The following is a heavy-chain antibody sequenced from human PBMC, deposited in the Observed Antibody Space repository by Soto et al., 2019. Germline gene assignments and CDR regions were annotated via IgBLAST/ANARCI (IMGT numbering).Heavy chain of an antibody. D-gene: IGHD6-6*01. Sequence: VKVSCKVSGYTLTELSMHWVRQAPGKGLEWMGGFDPEDGETIYAQKFQGRVTMTEDTSTDTAYMELSSLRSEDTAVYYCATDSKTRPHDAFDIWGQGTMVTVSS. V-gene: IGHV1-24*01. CDR1: GYTLTELS. CDR2: FDPEDGET. CDR3: ATDSKTRPHDAFDI. J-gene: IGHJ3*02.